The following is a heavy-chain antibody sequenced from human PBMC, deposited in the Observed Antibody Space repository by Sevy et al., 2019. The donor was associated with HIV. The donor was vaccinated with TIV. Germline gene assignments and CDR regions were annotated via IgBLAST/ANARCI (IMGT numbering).Heavy chain of an antibody. Sequence: GGSLRLSCAASGFTVNNNYISWVRQAPGKGLEWVSVIYSGGSTYYADSVKGRFTISRDNSKNTLYLQMNSLRAEDTAVYYCARDRKIGGYGYGPVYWGQGTLVTVSS. V-gene: IGHV3-66*02. J-gene: IGHJ4*02. CDR3: ARDRKIGGYGYGPVY. CDR2: IYSGGST. D-gene: IGHD5-18*01. CDR1: GFTVNNNY.